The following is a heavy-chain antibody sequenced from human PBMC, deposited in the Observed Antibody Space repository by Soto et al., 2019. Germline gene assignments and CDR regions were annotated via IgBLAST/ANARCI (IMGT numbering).Heavy chain of an antibody. J-gene: IGHJ6*02. CDR2: ISAYNGNT. V-gene: IGHV1-18*01. CDR3: ARDAGSITIFGVVMRAYYYGMDV. CDR1: GYTFTSYG. Sequence: ASVKVSCKASGYTFTSYGISWVRQTPGQGLEWMGWISAYNGNTNYAQKLQGRVTMTTDTSTSTAYMELRSLRSDDTAVYYCARDAGSITIFGVVMRAYYYGMDVWGQGTTVTVSS. D-gene: IGHD3-3*01.